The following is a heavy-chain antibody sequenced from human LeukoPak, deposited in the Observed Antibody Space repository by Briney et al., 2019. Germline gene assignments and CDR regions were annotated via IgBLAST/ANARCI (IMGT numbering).Heavy chain of an antibody. D-gene: IGHD3-10*01. J-gene: IGHJ4*02. CDR2: IRSKANSYAT. V-gene: IGHV3-73*01. Sequence: RTGGSLRLSCAASGFTFSGSAMHWVRQASGKGLEWVGRIRSKANSYATAYAASVKGRVTISRDDSKNTAYLQMNSLKTEETAGYYCTRRGYYGSGIDYWGQGTLVTVSS. CDR3: TRRGYYGSGIDY. CDR1: GFTFSGSA.